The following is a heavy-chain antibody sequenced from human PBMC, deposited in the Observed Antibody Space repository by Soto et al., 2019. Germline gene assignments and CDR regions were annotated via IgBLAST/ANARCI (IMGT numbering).Heavy chain of an antibody. CDR3: ARDRPGMLGASHYGMDV. J-gene: IGHJ6*02. Sequence: GGSLRLSCAASGFTFSSYSMNWVRQAPGKGLEWVSSISSSSSYIYYADSVKGRFTISRDSAKNSLYLQMNSLRAEDTAVYYCARDRPGMLGASHYGMDVWGQGTTVTVSS. CDR1: GFTFSSYS. CDR2: ISSSSSYI. V-gene: IGHV3-21*01. D-gene: IGHD2-8*01.